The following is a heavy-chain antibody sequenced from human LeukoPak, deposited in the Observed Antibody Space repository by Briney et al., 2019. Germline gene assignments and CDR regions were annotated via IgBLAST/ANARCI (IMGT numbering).Heavy chain of an antibody. D-gene: IGHD3-16*01. CDR3: ARDGSFGSPQY. CDR2: IYSSGST. CDR1: GDSIRGYY. J-gene: IGHJ4*02. Sequence: PSETLSLTCTVSGDSIRGYYWSWIRQPAGKGLEWIGRIYSSGSTNYNPSLKSRVTMSVDTSKNQFSLRLTSVTAADTAMYYCARDGSFGSPQYWGQGTLVTVSS. V-gene: IGHV4-4*07.